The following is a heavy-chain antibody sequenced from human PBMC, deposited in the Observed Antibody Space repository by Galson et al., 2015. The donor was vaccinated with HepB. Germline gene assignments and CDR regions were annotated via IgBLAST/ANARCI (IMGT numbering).Heavy chain of an antibody. V-gene: IGHV1-24*01. J-gene: IGHJ6*03. CDR1: GYTLTELS. Sequence: SVKVSCKVSGYTLTELSMHWVRQAPGKGLEWMGGFDPEDGGTNYAQKFQGRVTMTRDTSISTAYMELSRLRSDDTAVYYCARAPPGLSYYYYYMDVWGKGTTVTVSS. CDR2: FDPEDGGT. CDR3: ARAPPGLSYYYYYMDV. D-gene: IGHD2/OR15-2a*01.